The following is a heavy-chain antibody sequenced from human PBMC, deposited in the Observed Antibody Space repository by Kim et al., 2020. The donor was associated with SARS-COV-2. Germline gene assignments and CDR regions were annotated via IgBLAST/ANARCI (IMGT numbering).Heavy chain of an antibody. Sequence: SETLSLTCTLSGGAFSVYYWNWIRQPPGKGLEWIGHIHNTGSTSYNASLKSRVTISFDTSKNQFSLKLTSVTAADTAVYYCARGGYCSSTSCYRPFYFDYWGQGILVTVSS. CDR3: ARGGYCSSTSCYRPFYFDY. D-gene: IGHD2-2*01. CDR1: GGAFSVYY. J-gene: IGHJ4*02. CDR2: IHNTGST. V-gene: IGHV4-59*01.